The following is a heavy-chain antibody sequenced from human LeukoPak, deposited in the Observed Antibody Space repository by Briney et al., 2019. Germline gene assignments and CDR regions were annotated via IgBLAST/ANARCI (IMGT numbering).Heavy chain of an antibody. D-gene: IGHD3-3*01. CDR1: GFTFSSYA. V-gene: IGHV3-23*01. CDR3: AKSPHPEYYDFWSGYLSPEKDV. CDR2: ISGSGGST. Sequence: GGSLRLSCAASGFTFSSYAMSWVRQAPGKGLEWVSAISGSGGSTYYADSVKGRFTISRDNSKNTLYLQMNSLRAEDTAVYYCAKSPHPEYYDFWSGYLSPEKDVWGQGTTVTVSS. J-gene: IGHJ6*02.